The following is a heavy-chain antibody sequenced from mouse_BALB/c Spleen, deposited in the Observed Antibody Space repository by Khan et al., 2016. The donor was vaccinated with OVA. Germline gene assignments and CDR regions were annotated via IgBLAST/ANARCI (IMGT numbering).Heavy chain of an antibody. D-gene: IGHD1-1*02. CDR3: ARKIVNYGGDYGYFDV. V-gene: IGHV1-77*01. CDR1: GYTFTDYF. CDR2: IFPGSDTT. Sequence: VQLQESGPDLVKPGASVKMSCKASGYTFTDYFLSWVKQRTGQGLEWIGEIFPGSDTTYYNEKFRGQATLTTDKSSNTVFMQLSSLTSEDSAVYFCARKIVNYGGDYGYFDVWGAGTTVTVSS. J-gene: IGHJ1*01.